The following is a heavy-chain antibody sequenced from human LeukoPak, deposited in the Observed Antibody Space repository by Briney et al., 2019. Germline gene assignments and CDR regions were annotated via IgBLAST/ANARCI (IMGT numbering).Heavy chain of an antibody. CDR1: GFTFGDCA. CDR2: IRSKAYGGTT. CDR3: QTYYYDSSGYYYIDQ. Sequence: GGSLRLSCTTSGFTFGDCAMSWVRQAPGKGLEWVGFIRSKAYGGTTEYAASVKGRFTISRDDSKSIAYLQMNSLKTEDTAVYYCQTYYYDSSGYYYIDQWGQGTLVTVSS. D-gene: IGHD3-22*01. J-gene: IGHJ4*02. V-gene: IGHV3-49*04.